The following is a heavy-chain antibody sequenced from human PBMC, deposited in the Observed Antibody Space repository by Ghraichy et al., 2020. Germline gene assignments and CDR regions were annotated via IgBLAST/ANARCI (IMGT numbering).Heavy chain of an antibody. D-gene: IGHD1-26*01. J-gene: IGHJ4*02. Sequence: SETLSLTCTVSGGSISSYYWSWIRQPPGKGLEWIGYIYYSGSTNYNPSLKSRVTISVDTSKNQFSLKLSSVTAADTAVYYCARVGVGGALLFWGQGTLVTVSS. CDR2: IYYSGST. CDR1: GGSISSYY. V-gene: IGHV4-59*01. CDR3: ARVGVGGALLF.